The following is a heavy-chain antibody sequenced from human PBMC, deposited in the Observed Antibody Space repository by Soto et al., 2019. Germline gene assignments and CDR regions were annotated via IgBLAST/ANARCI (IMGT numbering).Heavy chain of an antibody. CDR3: ARARIGEAGTGAYFDY. J-gene: IGHJ4*02. CDR1: GFRFSSFA. Sequence: QVQLVESGGGVVQPGRSLRLSCTASGFRFSSFAMHWVRQTPGKGLVWVAVISSDGSRDYYADSVKGRFTISRDNSNNTLYLKMGSLGADDTAVDLCARARIGEAGTGAYFDYGGQGTLVTVSS. D-gene: IGHD7-27*01. CDR2: ISSDGSRD. V-gene: IGHV3-30-3*01.